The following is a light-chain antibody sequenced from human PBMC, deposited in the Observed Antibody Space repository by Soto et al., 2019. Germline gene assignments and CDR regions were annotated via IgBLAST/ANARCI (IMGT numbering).Light chain of an antibody. CDR2: EVS. J-gene: IGLJ1*01. V-gene: IGLV2-14*01. CDR3: SSYTSSNSLYV. CDR1: SSDIGGYRF. Sequence: SALTQPASVSGSPEQSITISCTGASSDIGGYRFVSWYQHHPGKAPKLIIYEVSNRPSGVSNRFSGSKSGNTASLTISGLQPDDEADYYCSSYTSSNSLYVFGTGTKVT.